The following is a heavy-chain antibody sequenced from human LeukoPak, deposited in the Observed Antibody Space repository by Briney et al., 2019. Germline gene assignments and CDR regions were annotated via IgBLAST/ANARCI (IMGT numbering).Heavy chain of an antibody. CDR1: GFTVSSNY. Sequence: GGSLRLSCAASGFTVSSNYMSWVRQAPGKGLEWVSFIYSGGITYYADSVKGRFTISRDNSKNTLYLQMNSLRAEDTAVYYCAKDPGSGIAAAGHFDSWGQGTLVTVSS. J-gene: IGHJ4*02. CDR2: IYSGGIT. CDR3: AKDPGSGIAAAGHFDS. D-gene: IGHD6-13*01. V-gene: IGHV3-66*01.